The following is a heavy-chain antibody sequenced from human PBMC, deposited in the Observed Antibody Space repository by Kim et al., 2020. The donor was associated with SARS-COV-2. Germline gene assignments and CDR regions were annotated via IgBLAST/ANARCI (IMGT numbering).Heavy chain of an antibody. Sequence: IYYAGSVKGRFTISRDNAKNSLYLQMNSLRAEDTAVYYCARGRIVGAIDYWGQGTLVTVSS. D-gene: IGHD1-26*01. CDR2: I. CDR3: ARGRIVGAIDY. V-gene: IGHV3-48*03. J-gene: IGHJ4*02.